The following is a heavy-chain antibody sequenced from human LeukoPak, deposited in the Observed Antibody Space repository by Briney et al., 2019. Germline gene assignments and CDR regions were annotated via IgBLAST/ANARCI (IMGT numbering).Heavy chain of an antibody. CDR1: GGSISSYY. D-gene: IGHD2-21*02. CDR2: IYYSGST. J-gene: IGHJ4*02. V-gene: IGHV4-59*01. Sequence: PSETLSLTCTVSGGSISSYYWSWIRQPPGKGLEWIGYIYYSGSTNYNPSLKSRVTISVGTSKNQFSLKLSSVTAADTAVYYCAREAYCGGDCYSFDYWGQGTLVTVSS. CDR3: AREAYCGGDCYSFDY.